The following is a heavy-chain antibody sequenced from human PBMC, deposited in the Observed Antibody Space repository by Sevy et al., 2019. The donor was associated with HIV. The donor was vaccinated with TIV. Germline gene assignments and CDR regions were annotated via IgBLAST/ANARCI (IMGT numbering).Heavy chain of an antibody. Sequence: GGSLRRSCAASGFTFRTYSMNWVRQAPGKGLEWLSSISDDSRYIYYSDSVKGRFTISRANAKNSLFLQMNNLRVEDTAIYYCARDFTVFGVVSGIDYWGQGNLVTVSS. CDR2: ISDDSRYI. CDR1: GFTFRTYS. J-gene: IGHJ4*02. D-gene: IGHD3-3*01. CDR3: ARDFTVFGVVSGIDY. V-gene: IGHV3-21*04.